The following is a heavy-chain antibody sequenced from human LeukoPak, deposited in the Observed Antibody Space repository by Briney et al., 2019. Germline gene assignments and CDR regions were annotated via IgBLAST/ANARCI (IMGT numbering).Heavy chain of an antibody. CDR1: GYTFTDYY. CDR2: ISLRSGGT. J-gene: IGHJ5*02. V-gene: IGHV1-2*06. D-gene: IGHD5-18*01. Sequence: ASVKVSCKTYGYTFTDYYMHWVRQAPGQGLEWMGRISLRSGGTNYAQKLQGRVTMTTDTSTSTAYMELRSLRSDDTAVYYCARGGGYSYGYVQWFDPWGQGTLVTVSS. CDR3: ARGGGYSYGYVQWFDP.